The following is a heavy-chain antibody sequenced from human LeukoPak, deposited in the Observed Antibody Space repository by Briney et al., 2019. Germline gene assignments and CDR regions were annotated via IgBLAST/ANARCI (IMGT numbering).Heavy chain of an antibody. J-gene: IGHJ3*02. CDR1: GYTFTGYY. V-gene: IGHV1-2*02. D-gene: IGHD5-18*01. Sequence: GASVKVSCKASGYTFTGYYMHWVRQAPGQGLEWMGWINPNSGGTNYAQKFQGRVTMTRDTSISTAYMELSRLRSDDTAVYYCARERYSYGYGSGAFDIWGQGTMVTVSS. CDR3: ARERYSYGYGSGAFDI. CDR2: INPNSGGT.